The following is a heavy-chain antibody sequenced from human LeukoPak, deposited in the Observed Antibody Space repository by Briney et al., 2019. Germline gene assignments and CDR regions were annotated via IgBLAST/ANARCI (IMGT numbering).Heavy chain of an antibody. V-gene: IGHV4-59*01. CDR3: ARDFWSGSVGFDP. J-gene: IGHJ5*02. CDR1: GAALSTYF. D-gene: IGHD3-3*01. Sequence: SETLSLTCTVSGAALSTYFWSWIRQSPGKGLEWIGYIYSSGSTKYNPSPKSRVTISVDASKNQFALTLRSLTAADTAVYYCARDFWSGSVGFDPWGQGTLVTVSS. CDR2: IYSSGST.